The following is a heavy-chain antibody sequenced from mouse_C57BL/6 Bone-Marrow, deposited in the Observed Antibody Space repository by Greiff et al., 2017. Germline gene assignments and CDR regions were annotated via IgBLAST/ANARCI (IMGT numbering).Heavy chain of an antibody. V-gene: IGHV8-12*01. Sequence: QVTLKESGPGILQSSQTLSLTCSFSGFPLSTSGLGLGWIGQPSGKGLGWLAHSYGDDDKGYTPSLKGRPTTSKDTSRNQVFLKITRVDTADTATYYCARREERKTGTFDYWGQGTTLTVSS. D-gene: IGHD4-1*01. CDR2: SYGDDDK. CDR3: ARREERKTGTFDY. CDR1: GFPLSTSGLG. J-gene: IGHJ2*01.